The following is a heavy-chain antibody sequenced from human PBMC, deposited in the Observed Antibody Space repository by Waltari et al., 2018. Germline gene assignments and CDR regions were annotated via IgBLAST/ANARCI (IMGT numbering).Heavy chain of an antibody. Sequence: EVQLVESGGGLVQPGGSLRLSCAASGFTLSNYWMSWVREGPGEGLEWVANIMTDGREEYYVDSVRGRFTISRDNAKNSLYLQMNSLRPEDTAVYYCVRDQWFAFDIWGQGTMVTVSS. J-gene: IGHJ3*02. CDR2: IMTDGREE. CDR3: VRDQWFAFDI. D-gene: IGHD3-22*01. CDR1: GFTLSNYW. V-gene: IGHV3-7*01.